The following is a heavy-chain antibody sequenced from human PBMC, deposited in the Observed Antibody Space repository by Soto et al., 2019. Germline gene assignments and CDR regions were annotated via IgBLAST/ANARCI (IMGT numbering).Heavy chain of an antibody. CDR2: ISSVDNYI. D-gene: IGHD6-13*01. J-gene: IGHJ4*02. CDR1: GFTFSSHS. V-gene: IGHV3-21*06. Sequence: GGSLRLSCEASGFTFSSHSMNWVRQAPGKGLEWVSSISSVDNYIYYADSVKGRFTISRDNAKNSLFLQMDSLRAEDTAVYYCAKAGGAAGTVDYFDYWGQGTLVTVSS. CDR3: AKAGGAAGTVDYFDY.